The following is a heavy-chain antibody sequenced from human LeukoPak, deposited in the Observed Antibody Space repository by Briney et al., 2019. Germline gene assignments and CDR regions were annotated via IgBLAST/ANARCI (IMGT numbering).Heavy chain of an antibody. CDR2: ISSSNTTV. D-gene: IGHD3-3*01. J-gene: IGHJ4*02. Sequence: PGGSLRLSCAVSGFIFSNYDMNWVRQAPGKGLEWISYISSSNTTVYYADSVKGRFTISRDNAKNSLYLQMSSLRVEDTAVYYCARGSGRITIFGVPYRGQGTLVTVSS. CDR1: GFIFSNYD. V-gene: IGHV3-48*01. CDR3: ARGSGRITIFGVPY.